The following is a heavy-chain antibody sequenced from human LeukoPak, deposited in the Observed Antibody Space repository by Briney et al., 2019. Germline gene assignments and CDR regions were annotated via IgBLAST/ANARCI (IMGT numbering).Heavy chain of an antibody. CDR3: ARVPDNWNAREGFFVL. V-gene: IGHV3-23*01. Sequence: SGGSLRLSCAASGFTFTSYAMSWVRQAPGKGLEWVSAISGSGGYTYYADSVKGRFAISRDNSMNTLDLQMNSLRAEDAAVYYCARVPDNWNAREGFFVLWGRGTLVTVSS. CDR2: ISGSGGYT. J-gene: IGHJ2*01. D-gene: IGHD1-20*01. CDR1: GFTFTSYA.